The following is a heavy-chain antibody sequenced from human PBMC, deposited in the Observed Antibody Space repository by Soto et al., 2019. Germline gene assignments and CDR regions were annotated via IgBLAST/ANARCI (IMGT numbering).Heavy chain of an antibody. D-gene: IGHD3-9*01. V-gene: IGHV3-23*01. Sequence: GGSLRLSCAASGFTFSNYVMSWVRQAPGKGLEWVSSISGSGDNTYYADSVKGRFTISRDNAKNSLYLQMNSLRAEDTAVYYCARDSTRYFDWSRYGMDVWGQGTTVTVSS. CDR1: GFTFSNYV. CDR2: ISGSGDNT. CDR3: ARDSTRYFDWSRYGMDV. J-gene: IGHJ6*02.